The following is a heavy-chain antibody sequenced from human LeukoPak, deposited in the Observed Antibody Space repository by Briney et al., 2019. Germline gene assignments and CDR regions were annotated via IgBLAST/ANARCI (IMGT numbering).Heavy chain of an antibody. CDR2: IRYDGSNK. D-gene: IGHD1-7*01. J-gene: IGHJ4*02. CDR3: AKDSPYNWNYLTYYSEY. V-gene: IGHV3-30*02. Sequence: GGSLRLSCAASGFTFSSYAMHWVRQAPGKGLEWVAFIRYDGSNKYHADSVKGRFTISRDNSKNTLYLQMNSLRAEDTAVYYCAKDSPYNWNYLTYYSEYWGQGTQVTVSS. CDR1: GFTFSSYA.